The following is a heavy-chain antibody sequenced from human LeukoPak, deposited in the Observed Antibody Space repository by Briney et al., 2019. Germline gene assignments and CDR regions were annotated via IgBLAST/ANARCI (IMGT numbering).Heavy chain of an antibody. CDR3: ARGYPLYFQH. D-gene: IGHD1-14*01. Sequence: GGSLRLSCAASGFSFSSYAMHWVRQAPGKGLEWVALILYDGSNKYYAESVKGRFTISRDNSKNTLYLQMNSLRAEDTAVYYCARGYPLYFQHWGQGTLVTVSS. V-gene: IGHV3-30*14. CDR2: ILYDGSNK. CDR1: GFSFSSYA. J-gene: IGHJ1*01.